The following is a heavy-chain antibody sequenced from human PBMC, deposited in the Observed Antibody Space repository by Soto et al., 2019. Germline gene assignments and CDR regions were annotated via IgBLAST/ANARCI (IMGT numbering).Heavy chain of an antibody. J-gene: IGHJ4*02. Sequence: GASVKVSCKASGYNFVAYYMHWVRQAPGQGLEWMGWINPSSGATNFAERFQGRVTMTSDTSISTFYMEIKSLNSDDTAVYFCAKARKHGDYGYKFDYWGQGTLVTVSS. V-gene: IGHV1-2*02. CDR3: AKARKHGDYGYKFDY. CDR2: INPSSGAT. CDR1: GYNFVAYY. D-gene: IGHD2-21*02.